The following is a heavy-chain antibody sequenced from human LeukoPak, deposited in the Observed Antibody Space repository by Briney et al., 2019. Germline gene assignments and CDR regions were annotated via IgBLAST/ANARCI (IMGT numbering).Heavy chain of an antibody. CDR2: MNPNSGNT. V-gene: IGHV1-8*01. J-gene: IGHJ5*02. Sequence: EASVKVSCKTSGYTFTSYDINWVRQATGQGLEWMGWMNPNSGNTGYAQKFQGRVTITRNTSISTAYMELSSLRSEDTAVYYCARGPPIVVVPAANRKPYNWFDPWGQGTLVTVSS. CDR3: ARGPPIVVVPAANRKPYNWFDP. D-gene: IGHD2-2*01. CDR1: GYTFTSYD.